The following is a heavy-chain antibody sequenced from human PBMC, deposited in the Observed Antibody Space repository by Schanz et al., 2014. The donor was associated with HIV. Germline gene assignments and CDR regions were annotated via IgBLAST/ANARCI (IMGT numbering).Heavy chain of an antibody. D-gene: IGHD1-26*01. CDR2: ISANNGNT. J-gene: IGHJ6*02. CDR1: GHTSTNYG. CDR3: SRGVKWEGLMDV. Sequence: QVQLVQSGAEVKKPGASVKVSCKASGHTSTNYGITWVRQAPGQGLEWMAWISANNGNTYYAQKVQGRVSMATDTSTNTAYMELRSLRSDDTAVYYCSRGVKWEGLMDVWGQGTTVIVSS. V-gene: IGHV1-18*01.